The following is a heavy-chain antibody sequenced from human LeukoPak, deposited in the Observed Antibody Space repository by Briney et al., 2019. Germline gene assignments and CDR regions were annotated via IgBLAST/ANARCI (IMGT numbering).Heavy chain of an antibody. CDR3: ASGTTVTIDAFDI. Sequence: PSETLSLTCAVYGGSFSGYYWSWIRQPPGKGLEWIGEINHSGSTNYNPSLKSRVTISVDTSKNQFSLKLSSVTAADTAVYYCASGTTVTIDAFDIWGQGTMVTVSS. CDR2: INHSGST. D-gene: IGHD4-17*01. CDR1: GGSFSGYY. V-gene: IGHV4-34*01. J-gene: IGHJ3*02.